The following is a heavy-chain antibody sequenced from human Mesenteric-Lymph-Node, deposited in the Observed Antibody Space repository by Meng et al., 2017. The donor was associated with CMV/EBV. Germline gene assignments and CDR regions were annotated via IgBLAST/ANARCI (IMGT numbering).Heavy chain of an antibody. CDR2: ILYDGGNK. D-gene: IGHD2-2*03. Sequence: GGSLRLSCAASGFTFRNHAMHWVRQAPGKGLEWLAVILYDGGNKYYADSVKGRFTISRDNSKNTLYLQMNSLRAEDTAVYYCAKNIGYCSSTSCSNLNWFDPWGQGTLVTVSS. CDR1: GFTFRNHA. J-gene: IGHJ5*02. CDR3: AKNIGYCSSTSCSNLNWFDP. V-gene: IGHV3-30*04.